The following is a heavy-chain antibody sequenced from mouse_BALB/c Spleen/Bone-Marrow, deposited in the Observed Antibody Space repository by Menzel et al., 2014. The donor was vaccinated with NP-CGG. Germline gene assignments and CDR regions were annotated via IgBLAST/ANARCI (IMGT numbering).Heavy chain of an antibody. V-gene: IGHV10-3*03. Sequence: EVKLQESGGGLVQPKGSLKLSCAASGFTFNTYAMHWVCQAPGKGLEWVARIRSKSNNYATYYADSVKDRFTISRDDSQSMLYLQMNNLKTEDTAMYYCVREDVHFAMDYWGQGTSVTVSS. CDR2: IRSKSNNYAT. CDR3: VREDVHFAMDY. J-gene: IGHJ4*01. CDR1: GFTFNTYA.